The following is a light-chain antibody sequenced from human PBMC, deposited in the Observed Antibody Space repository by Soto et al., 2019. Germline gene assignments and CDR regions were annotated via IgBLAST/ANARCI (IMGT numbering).Light chain of an antibody. CDR2: AAS. CDR1: QSISSF. J-gene: IGKJ1*01. Sequence: DIQMTQSPSSLSASVGDRVTITCRASQSISSFLTWYQQKAGKAPKLLIYAASSLQSGVPSRFSGSGFGTDFTLTISSLQPEDFASYYCQQSFSTPPTFGQGTKVEIK. CDR3: QQSFSTPPT. V-gene: IGKV1-39*01.